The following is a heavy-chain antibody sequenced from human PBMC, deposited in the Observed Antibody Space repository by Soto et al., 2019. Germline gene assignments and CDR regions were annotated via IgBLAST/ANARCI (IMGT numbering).Heavy chain of an antibody. J-gene: IGHJ3*01. Sequence: QITLTESGPMWVKPTQTLTLTCTCSGFSLTTSRVGVGWIRQPPGKALEWLAVIYWDDDKRYSPSQRSRVTLAKDTSRNRVVLTMTHLDPVDTGTYYCARVKITYGGVAACDAFDACGQGTTFTFSS. CDR1: GFSLTTSRVG. CDR3: ARVKITYGGVAACDAFDA. V-gene: IGHV2-5*02. D-gene: IGHD3-16*01. CDR2: IYWDDDK.